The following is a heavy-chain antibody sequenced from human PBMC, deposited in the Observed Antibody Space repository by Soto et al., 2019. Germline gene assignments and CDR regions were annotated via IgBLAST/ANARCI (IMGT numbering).Heavy chain of an antibody. CDR3: AREGNGVSTFDY. V-gene: IGHV3-33*01. Sequence: GGSLRLSCAASGFTFSSYGMHWVRQAPGKGLEWVAVIWYDGSNKYYADSVKGRFTISRDNSKNTLYLQMNSLRAEDTAVYYCAREGNGVSTFDYWGQGTLVTVSS. CDR2: IWYDGSNK. D-gene: IGHD1-1*01. CDR1: GFTFSSYG. J-gene: IGHJ4*02.